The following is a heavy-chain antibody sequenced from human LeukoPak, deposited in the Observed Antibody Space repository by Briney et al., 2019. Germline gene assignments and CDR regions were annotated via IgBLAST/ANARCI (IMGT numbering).Heavy chain of an antibody. J-gene: IGHJ4*02. D-gene: IGHD3-10*01. CDR3: AREGSYYGSGSYYFDY. V-gene: IGHV3-23*01. CDR1: GFTFSSYA. Sequence: PGGSLRLSCAASGFTFSSYAMSWVRQAPGKGLEWVSAISGSGGSTYYADSVKGRFTISRDNSKNTLYLQMNSLRAEDTAVYYCAREGSYYGSGSYYFDYWGQGTLVTVSS. CDR2: ISGSGGST.